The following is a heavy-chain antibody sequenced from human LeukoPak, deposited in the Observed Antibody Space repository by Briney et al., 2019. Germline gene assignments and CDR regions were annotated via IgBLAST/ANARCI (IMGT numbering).Heavy chain of an antibody. D-gene: IGHD5-18*01. CDR2: MNPNSGNT. CDR3: AKMVRGISPCYY. V-gene: IGHV1-8*03. Sequence: ASVKVSCKASGYTFTSYDINWVRQATGQGLEWMGWMNPNSGNTGYAQKFQGRVTITRNTSISTAYMELSSLRSVDTCVYYCAKMVRGISPCYYWGQGTLVTVSS. CDR1: GYTFTSYD. J-gene: IGHJ4*02.